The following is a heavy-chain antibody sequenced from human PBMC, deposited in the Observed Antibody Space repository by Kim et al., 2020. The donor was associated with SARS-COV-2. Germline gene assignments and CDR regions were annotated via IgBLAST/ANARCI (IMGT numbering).Heavy chain of an antibody. V-gene: IGHV4-34*01. CDR3: ARFDGSGSYYNGYDY. D-gene: IGHD3-10*01. Sequence: PSLKSRVTISVDTSKNQFSLKLSSVTAADTAVYYCARFDGSGSYYNGYDYWGQGTLVTVSS. J-gene: IGHJ4*02.